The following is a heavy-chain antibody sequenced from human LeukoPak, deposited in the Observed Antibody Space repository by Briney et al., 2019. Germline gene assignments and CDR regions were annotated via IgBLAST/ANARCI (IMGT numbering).Heavy chain of an antibody. CDR2: IKPDGSEK. Sequence: GGSLRLSCAASGFMFSGYWMSWVRQAPGKGLEWVANIKPDGSEKYSVDSVKGRFTISRDNAKNSLYLQMSSLRVEDTAVYARGDFESGTYNDAFDVWGQGTMVTVS. CDR3: GDFESGTYNDAFDV. CDR1: GFMFSGYW. D-gene: IGHD1-1*01. J-gene: IGHJ3*01. V-gene: IGHV3-7*01.